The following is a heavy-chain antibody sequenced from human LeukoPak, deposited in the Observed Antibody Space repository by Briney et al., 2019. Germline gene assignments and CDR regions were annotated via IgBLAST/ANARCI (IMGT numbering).Heavy chain of an antibody. CDR2: MNPNSGNT. V-gene: IGHV1-8*01. J-gene: IGHJ6*02. CDR1: GYTFTSYD. CDR3: ARGLGMATIYYHYYYGMDV. D-gene: IGHD5-24*01. Sequence: ASVKVSCKASGYTFTSYDINWVRQATGQGLEWMGWMNPNSGNTGYAQKFQGRVTMTRNTSISTAYMELSSLRSEDTAVYYCARGLGMATIYYHYYYGMDVWGQGTTVTVSS.